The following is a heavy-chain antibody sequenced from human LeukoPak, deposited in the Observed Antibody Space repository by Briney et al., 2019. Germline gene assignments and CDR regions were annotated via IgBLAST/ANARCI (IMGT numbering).Heavy chain of an antibody. J-gene: IGHJ3*02. CDR2: IIPIYDSA. CDR1: GGALSSSA. V-gene: IGHV1-69*05. Sequence: SVKVSCKASGGALSSSAVSWLRLAPGQGLEWLGGIIPIYDSADYAQRFQGRVKISTDDSTRTLFLELSSPTPEDTAVYYCARAWSGILAYDAFDIWGQGTMIIVSS. D-gene: IGHD3-3*01. CDR3: ARAWSGILAYDAFDI.